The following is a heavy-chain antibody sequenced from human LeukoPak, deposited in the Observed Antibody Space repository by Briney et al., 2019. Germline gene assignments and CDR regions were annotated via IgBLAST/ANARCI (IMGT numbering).Heavy chain of an antibody. V-gene: IGHV3-11*06. J-gene: IGHJ4*02. CDR3: ARDGWPGSSYYRPFDY. D-gene: IGHD6-13*01. CDR1: GFTFSDYY. Sequence: GGSLRLSCAAYGFTFSDYYLSWIRQAPGKGLEWVSYISSSSSYTNYADSVKGRFTISRDNAKNSLYLQMNSLRADDTAVYYCARDGWPGSSYYRPFDYWGQGTLVTVSS. CDR2: ISSSSSYT.